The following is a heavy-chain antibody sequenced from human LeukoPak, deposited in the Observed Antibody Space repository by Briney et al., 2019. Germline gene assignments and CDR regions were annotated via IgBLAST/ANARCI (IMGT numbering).Heavy chain of an antibody. Sequence: PGGSLRLSCAASGFTFNTYIMNWVRQAPGKGLEWVSYISTTGTIYYADSVEGRFTISRDNAKNSLYLQMNSLRAEDTGVYYCARAGSHRNSGYDYWGQGTLVTVSS. CDR2: ISTTGTI. V-gene: IGHV3-48*04. J-gene: IGHJ4*02. D-gene: IGHD5-12*01. CDR3: ARAGSHRNSGYDY. CDR1: GFTFNTYI.